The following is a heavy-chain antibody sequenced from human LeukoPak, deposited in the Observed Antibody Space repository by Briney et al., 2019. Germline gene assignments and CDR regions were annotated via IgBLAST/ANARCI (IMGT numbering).Heavy chain of an antibody. CDR3: ASRGSYVDY. Sequence: GGSLRLSCAASEFTFSSYWMSWVRQAPGRGLEWVASIKQDGSDKYYVDSVKGRFTISRDNAKKPLYLQMNSLRAEDTAVYYCASRGSYVDYWGQGTLVTVSS. J-gene: IGHJ4*02. V-gene: IGHV3-7*01. CDR2: IKQDGSDK. CDR1: EFTFSSYW. D-gene: IGHD3-16*01.